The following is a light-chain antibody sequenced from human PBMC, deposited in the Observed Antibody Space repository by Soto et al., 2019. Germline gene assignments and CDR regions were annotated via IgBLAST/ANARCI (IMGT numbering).Light chain of an antibody. V-gene: IGLV2-8*01. Sequence: QSALTQPPSASGSPGQSVTISCTGTSSDVGAYKYVSWYQQYPGKAPKLMIYEVTKRPSGVPARFSVSKSGSTAALTVSGLQAEDEADYDGTSYVGHDIVVFGGGTKFTVL. J-gene: IGLJ2*01. CDR2: EVT. CDR3: TSYVGHDIVV. CDR1: SSDVGAYKY.